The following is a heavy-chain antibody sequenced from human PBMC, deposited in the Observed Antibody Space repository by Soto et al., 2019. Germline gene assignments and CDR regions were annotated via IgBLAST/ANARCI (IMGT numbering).Heavy chain of an antibody. J-gene: IGHJ5*02. D-gene: IGHD4-4*01. CDR1: GVSISSGGYS. CDR2: IYHSGST. CDR3: SSSTVNWFDP. V-gene: IGHV4-30-2*01. Sequence: QLQLQESGSGLVKPSQTLSLTCAVSGVSISSGGYSWSWIRQPPGKGLEWIGYIYHSGSTYYNPSLKSRVPIAVDRSKNQFSLKLSSVTAAATAVDYCSSSTVNWFDPWGQGTLVTVCS.